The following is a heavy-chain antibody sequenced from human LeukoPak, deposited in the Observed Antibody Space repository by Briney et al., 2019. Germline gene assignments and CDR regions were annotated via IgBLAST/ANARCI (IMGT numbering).Heavy chain of an antibody. CDR1: GFIFSDHY. CDR2: SRNRANSYST. J-gene: IGHJ3*02. Sequence: SGGSLRLSCAASGFIFSDHYMDWVRQAPGKGLEWVARSRNRANSYSTVYAASVQGRFTISRDESKNSLYLQMNSLITEDTAVYFCARGFHSFDIWGQGTTVTVSS. CDR3: ARGFHSFDI. V-gene: IGHV3-72*01.